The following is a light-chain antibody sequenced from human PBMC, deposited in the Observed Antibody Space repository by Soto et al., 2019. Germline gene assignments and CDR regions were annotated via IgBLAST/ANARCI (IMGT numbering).Light chain of an antibody. Sequence: QSALTQPPSASGSPGQSVTISCTGTNSDVSWHQQQPGKAPKLVIYEVTKRPSGVPDRFSGSKSDNAASLTISRLQAEDEADYYCSSYAGSNNLLFGGGTKVTVL. CDR2: EVT. CDR1: NSD. V-gene: IGLV2-8*01. J-gene: IGLJ2*01. CDR3: SSYAGSNNLL.